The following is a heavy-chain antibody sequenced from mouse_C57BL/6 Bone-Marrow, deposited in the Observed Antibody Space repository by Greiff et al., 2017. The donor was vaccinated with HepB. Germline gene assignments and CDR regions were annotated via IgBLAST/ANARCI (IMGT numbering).Heavy chain of an antibody. CDR3: ARPPRRRGYWYFDV. J-gene: IGHJ1*03. Sequence: VQLQQSGAELVKPGASVKLSCKASGYTFPSYWMHWVKQRPGQGLEWIGMIHPNSGSTNYNEKFKSKATLTVDKSSSTAYMQLSSLTSEDSAVYDCARPPRRRGYWYFDVWGTGTTVTVSS. CDR2: IHPNSGST. CDR1: GYTFPSYW. D-gene: IGHD2-12*01. V-gene: IGHV1-64*01.